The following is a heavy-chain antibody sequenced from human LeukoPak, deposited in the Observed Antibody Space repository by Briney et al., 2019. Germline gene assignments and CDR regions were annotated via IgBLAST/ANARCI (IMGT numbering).Heavy chain of an antibody. CDR1: GFTLSSYW. V-gene: IGHV3-7*01. D-gene: IGHD3-16*02. CDR2: IKQDGSEK. CDR3: ARDNPDYGYIWGSYRGGDAFDI. Sequence: GGSLRLSCAASGFTLSSYWMSWVRQAPGKGLEWVANIKQDGSEKYYVDSVKGRFTISRDNAKNSLYLQMNSLRAEDTAVYYCARDNPDYGYIWGSYRGGDAFDIWGQGTMVTVSS. J-gene: IGHJ3*02.